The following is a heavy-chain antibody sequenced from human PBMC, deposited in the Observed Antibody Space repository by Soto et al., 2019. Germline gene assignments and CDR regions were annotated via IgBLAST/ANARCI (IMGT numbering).Heavy chain of an antibody. CDR2: ISSASSST. Sequence: EVQLVASGGGLVKPGASLRLSCAGSGFTFSAYSMNWVRQAPGKGLEWVSCISSASSSTYYADSVRGRFTISRDNAKNSLYLQMNSLRAEETAVYYCTREYGGSYYDYWGQGTLVTVSS. CDR1: GFTFSAYS. V-gene: IGHV3-21*01. D-gene: IGHD1-26*01. J-gene: IGHJ4*02. CDR3: TREYGGSYYDY.